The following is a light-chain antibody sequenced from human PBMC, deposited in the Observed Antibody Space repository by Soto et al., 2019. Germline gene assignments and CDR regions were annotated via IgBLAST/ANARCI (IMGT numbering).Light chain of an antibody. CDR3: QSYDSGPIVI. CDR1: SSNIGADFD. V-gene: IGLV1-40*01. CDR2: GNV. Sequence: QLVLTQPPSVSGAPGQRVTISCTGSSSNIGADFDVHWYQQLPGTAPKLLIYGNVYRPSGVPDRFSGSKSDTSASLAITGLQAEDEADYYCQSYDSGPIVIFGGGTQLTVL. J-gene: IGLJ2*01.